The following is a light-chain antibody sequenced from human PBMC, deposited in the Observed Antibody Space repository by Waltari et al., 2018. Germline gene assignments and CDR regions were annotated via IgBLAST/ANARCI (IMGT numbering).Light chain of an antibody. J-gene: IGKJ1*01. Sequence: CRASQGVSRNLAWYQQKPGQAPRLLIYGASTRATGIPARFSGSGSGTEFTRTISSLQSEDFAVYYCQQYNNWPPWTFGQGTKVEIK. CDR1: QGVSRN. CDR3: QQYNNWPPWT. CDR2: GAS. V-gene: IGKV3-15*01.